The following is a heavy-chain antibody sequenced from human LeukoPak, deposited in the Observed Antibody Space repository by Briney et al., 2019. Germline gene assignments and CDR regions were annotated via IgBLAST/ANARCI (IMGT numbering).Heavy chain of an antibody. J-gene: IGHJ4*02. V-gene: IGHV4-34*01. CDR2: INHSGST. Sequence: PSETLSLTCAVYGGSFSGYYWSWIRQPPGKGLEWIGEINHSGSTNYNPSLKSRVTISVDTSKNQFPLKLSSVTAADTAVYYCASVGYSGSYYPFDYWGQGTLVTVSS. CDR3: ASVGYSGSYYPFDY. CDR1: GGSFSGYY. D-gene: IGHD1-26*01.